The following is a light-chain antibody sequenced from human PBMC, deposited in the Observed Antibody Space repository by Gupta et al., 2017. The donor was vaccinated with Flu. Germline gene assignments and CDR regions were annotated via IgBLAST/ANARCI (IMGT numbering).Light chain of an antibody. J-gene: IGLJ1*01. Sequence: QSALTQPASVSVSPGQSLTTSCTGTSSDVGASNYVSWYQQHPGKAPKLIIYEVSNRPSGISNRFSGSKSDNTASLTISGLQAEDEADYYCSSYTSSNIRVFVGGTKVTVL. V-gene: IGLV2-14*01. CDR2: EVS. CDR3: SSYTSSNIRV. CDR1: SSDVGASNY.